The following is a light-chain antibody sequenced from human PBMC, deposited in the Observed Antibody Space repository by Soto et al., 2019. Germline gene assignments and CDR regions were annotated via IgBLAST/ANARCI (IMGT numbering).Light chain of an antibody. CDR1: QSVSSSY. Sequence: EIVLTQSPGTLSLSPGERATLSCRVSQSVSSSYLAWYQQKPGQAPRLLIYGASSRATGIPDRFSGSGSGTDFTLTISRLEPEDFAVYYCQQYGSSPLFGQGTKVDIK. J-gene: IGKJ1*01. CDR3: QQYGSSPL. CDR2: GAS. V-gene: IGKV3-20*01.